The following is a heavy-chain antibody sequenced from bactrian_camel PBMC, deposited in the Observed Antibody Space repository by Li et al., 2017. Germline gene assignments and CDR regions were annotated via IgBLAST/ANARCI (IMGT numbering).Heavy chain of an antibody. CDR3: AAVAEGRSVEGGVSLWTLFESGY. CDR1: GYTYSGAC. D-gene: IGHD3*01. V-gene: IGHV3S67*01. Sequence: DVQLVESGGGSVQAGGSLRLSCASFGYTYSGACMAWFRQKPGKEREEVASIERDGTTTYADSVKGRFTISQDSAKNTLYLQMNSLRPEDTAMYYCAAVAEGRSVEGGVSLWTLFESGYWGQGTQVTVS. J-gene: IGHJ4*01. CDR2: IERDGTT.